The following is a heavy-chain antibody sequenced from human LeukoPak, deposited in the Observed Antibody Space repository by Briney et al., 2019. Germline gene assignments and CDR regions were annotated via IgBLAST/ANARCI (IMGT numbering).Heavy chain of an antibody. J-gene: IGHJ4*02. CDR2: ISYDGSNK. CDR1: GFTLSSYA. Sequence: PRRSLRLSCAAPGFTLSSYAMHSVRPAPGKGLGWGAVISYDGSNKYYADSVKGRFTITRDNSKNTLYLQMNSLRAEDTAVYYCASGYCTNGVRRLKDYWGQGTLVTVSS. CDR3: ASGYCTNGVRRLKDY. D-gene: IGHD2-8*01. V-gene: IGHV3-30*04.